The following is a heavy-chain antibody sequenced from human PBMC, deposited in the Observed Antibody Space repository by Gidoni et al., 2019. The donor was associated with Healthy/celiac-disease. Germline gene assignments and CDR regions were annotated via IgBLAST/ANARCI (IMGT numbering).Heavy chain of an antibody. CDR2: IKSKTDGGTT. V-gene: IGHV3-15*01. D-gene: IGHD3-10*01. Sequence: EVQLVESGGGLVKPGGSLRLSCAASGFTFSNAWISWVRQPPGKGLEWVGRIKSKTDGGTTDYAAPVKGRFTISRDDSKNTLYLQMNSLKTEDTAVYYCTTQGARWFGESYLDYWGQGTLVTVSS. CDR3: TTQGARWFGESYLDY. CDR1: GFTFSNAW. J-gene: IGHJ4*02.